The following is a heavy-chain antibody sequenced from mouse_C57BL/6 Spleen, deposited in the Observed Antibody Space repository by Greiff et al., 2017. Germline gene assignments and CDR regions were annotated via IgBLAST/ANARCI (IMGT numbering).Heavy chain of an antibody. Sequence: QVHVKQSGAELVKPGASVKISCKASGYAFSSYWMNWVKQRPGKGLEWIGQIYPGDGDTNYNGKFKGKATLTADKSSSTAYMQLSSLTSEDSAVYFCARTRYGGYFDVWGTGTTVTVSS. CDR2: IYPGDGDT. V-gene: IGHV1-80*01. CDR3: ARTRYGGYFDV. D-gene: IGHD1-1*01. J-gene: IGHJ1*03. CDR1: GYAFSSYW.